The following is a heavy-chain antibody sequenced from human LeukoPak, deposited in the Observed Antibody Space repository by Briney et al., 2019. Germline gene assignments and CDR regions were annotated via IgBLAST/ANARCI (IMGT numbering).Heavy chain of an antibody. CDR3: ASGAYYYDSGSYYNPDY. CDR1: GGSFSGYY. Sequence: SETLSLTCAVDGGSFSGYYWSLIRQPPGKGLEWIGEINHSGSTNYNPSLKSRVTISVDTSKNQFSLKLSSVTAADTAVYYCASGAYYYDSGSYYNPDYWGQGTLVTVSS. D-gene: IGHD3-10*01. J-gene: IGHJ4*02. V-gene: IGHV4-34*01. CDR2: INHSGST.